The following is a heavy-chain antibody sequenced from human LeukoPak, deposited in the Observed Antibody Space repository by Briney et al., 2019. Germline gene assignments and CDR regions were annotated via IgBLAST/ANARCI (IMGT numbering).Heavy chain of an antibody. V-gene: IGHV3-23*01. J-gene: IGHJ4*02. CDR1: GFTFNSYA. CDR2: IFGSGGSA. Sequence: GGSLTLSCAAYGFTFNSYAMYWVRQAPGKGLEWVSGIFGSGGSAHYADSVKGRFTTSRDNSKNTVYLQISSLRAEDTAVYYCAKTTTGYSSGRYPGWPADYWGQGSLVTVSS. D-gene: IGHD6-19*01. CDR3: AKTTTGYSSGRYPGWPADY.